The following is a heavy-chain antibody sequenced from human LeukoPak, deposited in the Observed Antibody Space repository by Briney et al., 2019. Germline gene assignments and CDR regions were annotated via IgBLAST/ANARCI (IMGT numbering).Heavy chain of an antibody. V-gene: IGHV3-15*01. D-gene: IGHD4-17*01. CDR1: GFTFSSYS. CDR3: STRPSYGDSTG. Sequence: GGSLRLSCAASGFTFSSYSMNWVRQAPGKGLEWVGRIKSKTDGGTIDYAAPVKGRFTISRDDSKNTLYLQMNSLKTEDTAVYYCSTRPSYGDSTGWGQGTLVTVSS. CDR2: IKSKTDGGTI. J-gene: IGHJ4*02.